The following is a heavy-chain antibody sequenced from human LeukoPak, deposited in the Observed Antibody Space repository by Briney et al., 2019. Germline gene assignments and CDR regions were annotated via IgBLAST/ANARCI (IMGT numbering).Heavy chain of an antibody. D-gene: IGHD3-22*01. CDR1: GGYISSFYW. V-gene: IGHV4-4*02. Sequence: PSETLSLTCAVSGGYISSFYWWSWVRQPPGKGLEWIGEIYHSGTTNSNPSLKSRVAISVDKSNNQFSPRLSSVTAADTAVYYCARMVYDTSGYYPSFDYWGQGTLVTVSS. J-gene: IGHJ4*02. CDR3: ARMVYDTSGYYPSFDY. CDR2: IYHSGTT.